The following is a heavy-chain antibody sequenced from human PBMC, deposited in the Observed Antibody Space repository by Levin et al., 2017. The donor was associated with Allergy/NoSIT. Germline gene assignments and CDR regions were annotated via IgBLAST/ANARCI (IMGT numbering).Heavy chain of an antibody. J-gene: IGHJ3*02. CDR2: IWYDGSNK. V-gene: IGHV3-33*01. D-gene: IGHD3-16*01. Sequence: LSLTCAASGFAFTYGMHWVRQAPGKGLEWVAVIWYDGSNKYYADSVKGRFTISRDNSKNTLYLQMNSLRAEDTAVYYCARWGSNGAFDIWGQGTMGTVSS. CDR3: ARWGSNGAFDI. CDR1: GFAFTYG.